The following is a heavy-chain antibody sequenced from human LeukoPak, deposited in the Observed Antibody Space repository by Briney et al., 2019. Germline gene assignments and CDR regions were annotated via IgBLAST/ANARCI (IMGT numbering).Heavy chain of an antibody. CDR3: ASSGTSGAFDI. D-gene: IGHD1-26*01. CDR2: ISSSRSYI. V-gene: IGHV3-21*01. J-gene: IGHJ3*02. CDR1: GFTFSSYS. Sequence: GGSLRLSCAASGFTFSSYSMNWVRQAPGKGLEWVSSISSSRSYIYYADSVKGRFTISRDNAKNSLYLQMNSLRAEDTAVYYCASSGTSGAFDIWGQGTMVTVSS.